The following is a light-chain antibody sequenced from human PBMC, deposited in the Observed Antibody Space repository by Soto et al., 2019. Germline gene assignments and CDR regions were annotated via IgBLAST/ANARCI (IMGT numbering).Light chain of an antibody. V-gene: IGKV3-20*01. CDR3: QQYGSSPWT. CDR2: GAS. J-gene: IGKJ1*01. Sequence: EIVLTQSPGTLSLSPGERATVSCRASQSVRSSYLAWYQRKPGQAPSLLIYGASSRATGIPDRFSGSGSGTDFTLTISRLEPEDFAVYYCQQYGSSPWTFGQGTKVEIK. CDR1: QSVRSSY.